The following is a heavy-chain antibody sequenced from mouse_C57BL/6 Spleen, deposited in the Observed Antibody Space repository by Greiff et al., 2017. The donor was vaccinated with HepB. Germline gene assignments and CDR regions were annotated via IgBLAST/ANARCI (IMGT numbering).Heavy chain of an antibody. J-gene: IGHJ4*01. CDR3: ARSNYSNYDAMDY. D-gene: IGHD2-5*01. CDR1: GYAFSSSW. Sequence: QVQLKQSGPELVKPGASVKISCKASGYAFSSSWMNWVKQRPGKGLEWIGRIYPGDGDTNYNGKFKGKATLTADKSSSTAYMQLSSLTSEDSAVYFCARSNYSNYDAMDYWGQGTSVTVSS. CDR2: IYPGDGDT. V-gene: IGHV1-82*01.